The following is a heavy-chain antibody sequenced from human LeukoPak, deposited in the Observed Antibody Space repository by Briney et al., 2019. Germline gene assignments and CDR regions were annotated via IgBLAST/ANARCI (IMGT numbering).Heavy chain of an antibody. CDR3: GRKIMTFLGKDPPFDY. J-gene: IGHJ4*02. D-gene: IGHD3-16*01. V-gene: IGHV1-18*01. Sequence: ASVKVSCKASGYTFTSYGISWVRQAPGQGLEWMGWITTSNGDTDYTQKLQGRVTMTTDTSTSTAYMELRSLRSDDTAVYYCGRKIMTFLGKDPPFDYGGKEPLFTVPA. CDR1: GYTFTSYG. CDR2: ITTSNGDT.